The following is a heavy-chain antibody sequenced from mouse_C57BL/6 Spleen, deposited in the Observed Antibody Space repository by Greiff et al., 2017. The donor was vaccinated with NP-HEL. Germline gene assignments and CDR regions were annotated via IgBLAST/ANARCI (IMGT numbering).Heavy chain of an antibody. D-gene: IGHD4-1*01. CDR3: TRESWGYFDY. Sequence: EVKLMESGEGLVKPGGSLKLSCAASGFTFSSYAMSWVRQTPEKRLEWVAYISSGGDYIYYADTVKGRFTISRDNARNTLYLQMSSLKSEDTAMYYCTRESWGYFDYWGQGTTLTVSS. CDR2: ISSGGDYI. V-gene: IGHV5-9-1*02. J-gene: IGHJ2*01. CDR1: GFTFSSYA.